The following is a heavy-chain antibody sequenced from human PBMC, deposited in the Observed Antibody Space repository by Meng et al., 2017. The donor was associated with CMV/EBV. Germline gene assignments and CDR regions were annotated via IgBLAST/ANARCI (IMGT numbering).Heavy chain of an antibody. D-gene: IGHD3-10*01. Sequence: QIQLVQSGAEVKTPGSSVKVSCKASGGTFSSYYISWVRQAPGQGLEWMGAITPLFGTSTYAEKFQGRVMITADESTSTAYMELSSLKSDDTAVYYWAREKIISRFAYFHHWGQGTLVTVSS. J-gene: IGHJ1*01. CDR2: ITPLFGTS. CDR1: GGTFSSYY. V-gene: IGHV1-69*01. CDR3: AREKIISRFAYFHH.